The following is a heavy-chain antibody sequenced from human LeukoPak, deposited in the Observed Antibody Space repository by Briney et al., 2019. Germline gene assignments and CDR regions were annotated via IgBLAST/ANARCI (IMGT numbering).Heavy chain of an antibody. D-gene: IGHD6-13*01. Sequence: SETLSLTCTVSGGSISSSSSHYWAWIRQPPGKGLEGIGTMSNSGCTYYNPSLNSRVTISGDTYKNQFALKLSSMTAADTAVFYCARRSQTAAGRGIDYWGQGTLVTVPS. V-gene: IGHV4-39*01. CDR1: GGSISSSSSHY. CDR2: MSNSGCT. CDR3: ARRSQTAAGRGIDY. J-gene: IGHJ4*02.